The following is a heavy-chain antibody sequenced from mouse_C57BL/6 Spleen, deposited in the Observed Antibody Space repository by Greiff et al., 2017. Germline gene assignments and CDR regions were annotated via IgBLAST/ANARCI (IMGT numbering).Heavy chain of an antibody. V-gene: IGHV4-1*01. J-gene: IGHJ4*01. CDR3: ARQVYYDYDENYAMDY. CDR1: GIDFSRYW. CDR2: INPDSSTI. Sequence: DVHLVESGGGLVQPGGSLKLSCAASGIDFSRYWMSWVRRAPGKGLEWIGEINPDSSTINYAPSLKDKFIISRDNAKNTLYLQMSKVRSEDTALYYCARQVYYDYDENYAMDYWGQGTSVTVSS. D-gene: IGHD2-4*01.